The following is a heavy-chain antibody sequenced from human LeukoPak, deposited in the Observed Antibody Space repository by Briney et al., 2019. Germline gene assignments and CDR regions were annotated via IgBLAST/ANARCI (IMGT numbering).Heavy chain of an antibody. CDR1: GYTFTSYD. V-gene: IGHV1-8*03. CDR3: ARVVDTAMVQRVFYRWFDP. Sequence: ASVKVSCKASGYTFTSYDINWVRQATGQGLEWMGWMNPNSGNTGYAQKFQGRVTITRNTSISTAYMELSSLRSEDTAVYYCARVVDTAMVQRVFYRWFDPWGQGTLVTVSS. D-gene: IGHD5-18*01. CDR2: MNPNSGNT. J-gene: IGHJ5*02.